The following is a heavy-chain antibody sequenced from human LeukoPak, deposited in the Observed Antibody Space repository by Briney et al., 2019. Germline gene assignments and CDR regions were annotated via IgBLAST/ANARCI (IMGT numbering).Heavy chain of an antibody. CDR3: ARGGDRRGFDY. J-gene: IGHJ4*02. D-gene: IGHD1-14*01. CDR1: GGSISNGGYY. V-gene: IGHV4-31*03. CDR2: IYDSGTT. Sequence: SETLSLTCTVSGGSISNGGYYWSWIRQHPGKGLEWIGYIYDSGTTYYNPALQSRVTISVDTSDDQFSLKLRSLTAADTAVYYCARGGDRRGFDYWGQGTLVTVSS.